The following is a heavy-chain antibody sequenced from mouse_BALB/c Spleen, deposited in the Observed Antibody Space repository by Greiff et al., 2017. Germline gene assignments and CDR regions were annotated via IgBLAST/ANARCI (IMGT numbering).Heavy chain of an antibody. CDR1: GFSLSSYS. J-gene: IGHJ1*01. Sequence: VQVEESGPGLVAPSQSLSITCTVSGFSLSSYSVHWVRQPPGKGLGWLGMIWGGGSTDYNSALKNRLSICKDNSKSQVYLKMNSLQTDDTAMYYCARNWGYDWYFDVWGAGTTVTVSS. CDR2: IWGGGST. V-gene: IGHV2-6-4*01. CDR3: ARNWGYDWYFDV. D-gene: IGHD2-2*01.